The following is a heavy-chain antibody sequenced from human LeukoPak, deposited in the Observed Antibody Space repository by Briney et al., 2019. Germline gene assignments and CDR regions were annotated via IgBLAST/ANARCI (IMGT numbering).Heavy chain of an antibody. Sequence: GGSLRLSCAASGFTFSTYAMSWVRQAPGKGLEWVSTISDSGANTYYADSVKGRFTISRDNSKNTLYLQMNSLRAEDTAVYYCARGQPGNYWGQGTLVTVSS. CDR2: ISDSGANT. CDR1: GFTFSTYA. J-gene: IGHJ4*02. CDR3: ARGQPGNY. V-gene: IGHV3-23*01.